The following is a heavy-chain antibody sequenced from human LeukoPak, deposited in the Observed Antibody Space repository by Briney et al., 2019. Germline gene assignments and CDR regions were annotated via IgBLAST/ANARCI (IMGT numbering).Heavy chain of an antibody. D-gene: IGHD2-2*01. CDR2: ISGSGGST. CDR1: GFTFSDYY. Sequence: GGSLRLSCAASGFTFSDYYMSWIRQAPGKGLEWVSAISGSGGSTYYADSVKGRFTISRDNSKNTLYLQMNSLRAEDTAVYYCAKDLGIWYCSSTSCYDWGQGTLVTVSS. V-gene: IGHV3-23*01. CDR3: AKDLGIWYCSSTSCYD. J-gene: IGHJ4*02.